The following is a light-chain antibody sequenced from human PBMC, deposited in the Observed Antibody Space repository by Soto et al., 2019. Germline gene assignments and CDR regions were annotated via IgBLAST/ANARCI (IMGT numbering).Light chain of an antibody. CDR2: EVT. V-gene: IGLV2-23*02. CDR1: SSDVGSYNL. J-gene: IGLJ2*01. Sequence: QSALTQPASVSGSPGQSITISCTGTSSDVGSYNLVSWYQHLPGKAPKLMIFEVTKRPSGVSTRFSGSKSGNTASLTISGLQAEDEADYYCSSYAGSSIFVVFGGGTKVTV. CDR3: SSYAGSSIFVV.